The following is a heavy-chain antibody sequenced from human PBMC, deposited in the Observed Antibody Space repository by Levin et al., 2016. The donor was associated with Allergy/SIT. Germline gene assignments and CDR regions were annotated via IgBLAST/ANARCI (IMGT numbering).Heavy chain of an antibody. J-gene: IGHJ6*02. Sequence: WVRQAPGQGLEWVGWISAYNGDTKYDQKFLGRVTMTADTSTSTVYMDLRSLRSDDTAVYYCAREQKLIVPRFDPIYYYYGLDVWGQGTTVHRLL. D-gene: IGHD5-12*01. CDR3: AREQKLIVPRFDPIYYYYGLDV. CDR2: ISAYNGDT. V-gene: IGHV1-18*01.